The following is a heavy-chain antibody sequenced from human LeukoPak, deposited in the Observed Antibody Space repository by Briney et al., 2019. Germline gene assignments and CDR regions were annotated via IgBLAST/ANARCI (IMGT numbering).Heavy chain of an antibody. Sequence: GGSLRLSCAASGFTFSSYGMHWVRQAPGKGLEWVAVISYDGSNKYYADSVKGRFTISRDNSKNTLYLQMNSLRAEDTAVYYCAKVSPTVTYAFDYWGQGTLVTVSS. J-gene: IGHJ4*02. CDR1: GFTFSSYG. D-gene: IGHD4-17*01. V-gene: IGHV3-30*18. CDR3: AKVSPTVTYAFDY. CDR2: ISYDGSNK.